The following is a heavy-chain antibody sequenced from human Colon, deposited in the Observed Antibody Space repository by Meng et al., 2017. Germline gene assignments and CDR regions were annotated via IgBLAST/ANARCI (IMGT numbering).Heavy chain of an antibody. Sequence: QVQHERSRPRLGRPSETVTLPCNLSGGSGSSPSFYWSWIRQTQGKGMEWSGYVYYTGSANYNPSLKSRGTISVDTSKNHFSLNLTPMTAADTAVYYCARGRGSYSSIDYWGQGTLVTVSS. J-gene: IGHJ4*02. D-gene: IGHD1-26*01. CDR1: GGSGSSPSFY. V-gene: IGHV4-61*03. CDR2: VYYTGSA. CDR3: ARGRGSYSSIDY.